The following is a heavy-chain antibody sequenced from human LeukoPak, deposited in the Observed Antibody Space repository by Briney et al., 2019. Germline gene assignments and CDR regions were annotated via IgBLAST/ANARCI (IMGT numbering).Heavy chain of an antibody. D-gene: IGHD1-26*01. CDR1: GFTFSSYG. V-gene: IGHV3-30*02. J-gene: IGHJ4*02. CDR2: IRYDGSNK. Sequence: PEGSLRLSCAASGFTFSSYGMHWVRQAPGKGLEWVAFIRYDGSNKYYADSVKGRFTISRDNSKNTLYLQMNSLRAEDTAVYYCAKSRTPWVLLPGDYWGQGTLVTVSS. CDR3: AKSRTPWVLLPGDY.